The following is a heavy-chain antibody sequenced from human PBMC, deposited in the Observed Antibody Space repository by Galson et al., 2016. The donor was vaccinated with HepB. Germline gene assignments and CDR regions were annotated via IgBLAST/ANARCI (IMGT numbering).Heavy chain of an antibody. CDR2: IIPIFPTA. D-gene: IGHD3-22*01. Sequence: CKASGGTFSSYAISWVRQAPGQGLEWMGGIIPIFPTANYAQKFRGRVTITADKSTSTAYLELSSLRSEDTAMYYCARNLRDYYHSSGYFDAFDIWGQGTMVTVSS. V-gene: IGHV1-69*06. CDR3: ARNLRDYYHSSGYFDAFDI. J-gene: IGHJ3*02. CDR1: GGTFSSYA.